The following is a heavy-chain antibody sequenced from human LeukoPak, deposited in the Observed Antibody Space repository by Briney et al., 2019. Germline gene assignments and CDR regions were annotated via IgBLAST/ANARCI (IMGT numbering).Heavy chain of an antibody. CDR3: TKDVAEYVWGEYRHFDK. J-gene: IGHJ4*02. CDR2: ITWNSDFI. Sequence: PGGSLRLSCAASGFKFDDYAMHCVRQVPGKGLEWVAGITWNSDFIAFADSLKGRFSISRDNDKNSLFLQMNSLTPEDTAFYYCTKDVAEYVWGEYRHFDKWGQGTLVTVSS. CDR1: GFKFDDYA. V-gene: IGHV3-9*01. D-gene: IGHD3-16*01.